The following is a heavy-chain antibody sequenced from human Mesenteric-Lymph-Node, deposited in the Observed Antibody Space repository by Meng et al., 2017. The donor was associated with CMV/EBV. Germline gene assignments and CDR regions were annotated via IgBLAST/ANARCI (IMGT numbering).Heavy chain of an antibody. CDR1: GYTFTSYY. CDR2: INPSGGST. D-gene: IGHD2-2*01. V-gene: IGHV1-46*01. CDR3: ARETILLPFIVVVPAATVDGMDV. J-gene: IGHJ6*02. Sequence: ASVKVSCKASGYTFTSYYMHWVRQAPGQGLEWMGIINPSGGSTSYAQKFRGRVTMTRDTSTSTVYMELSSLRSEDTAVYYCARETILLPFIVVVPAATVDGMDVWGQGTTVTVSS.